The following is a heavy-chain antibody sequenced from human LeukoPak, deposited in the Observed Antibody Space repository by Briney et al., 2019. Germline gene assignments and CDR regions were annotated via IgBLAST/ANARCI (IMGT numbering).Heavy chain of an antibody. V-gene: IGHV4-59*11. CDR3: ARGRTTYYHDSSGYYREAYDI. CDR1: GGSISSHY. J-gene: IGHJ3*02. Sequence: SETLSLTCTVSGGSISSHYWSWFRQPPGQGLEWIGYMYCSGITNYNPSLESRVTISVDTSKNQISLKLSSVTAADTAVYYCARGRTTYYHDSSGYYREAYDIWGQGTMVTASS. D-gene: IGHD3-22*01. CDR2: MYCSGIT.